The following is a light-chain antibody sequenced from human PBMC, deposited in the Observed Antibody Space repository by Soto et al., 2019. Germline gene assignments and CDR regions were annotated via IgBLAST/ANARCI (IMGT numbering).Light chain of an antibody. V-gene: IGKV3-15*01. J-gene: IGKJ1*01. CDR3: QQYNKWPQT. CDR2: GAS. Sequence: EIVITQSPATLSVSPGERATLSCRAGQTVNNNLAWYQHKPGQAPRLLIYGASTRATGIPARFSGSGSGTEFTLTISSLQSEDFAVYYCQQYNKWPQTLGQGTKVDIK. CDR1: QTVNNN.